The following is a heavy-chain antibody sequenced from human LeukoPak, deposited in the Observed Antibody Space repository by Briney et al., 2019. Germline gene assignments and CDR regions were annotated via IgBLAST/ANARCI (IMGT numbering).Heavy chain of an antibody. CDR1: GFTFSSYW. J-gene: IGHJ4*02. Sequence: GGSLRLSCAASGFTFSSYWMSWVRQAPGKGLEWLANIKQDGTEKNYLNSVKGRFTISRDNAKNSLYLQMNSLRAEDTAVYYCARDYSGWGQGTLVTVSS. D-gene: IGHD1-26*01. CDR3: ARDYSG. V-gene: IGHV3-7*01. CDR2: IKQDGTEK.